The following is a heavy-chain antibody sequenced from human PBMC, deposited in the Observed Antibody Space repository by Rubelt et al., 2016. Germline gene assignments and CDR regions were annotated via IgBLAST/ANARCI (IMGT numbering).Heavy chain of an antibody. J-gene: IGHJ4*02. CDR3: ARDGTEFGDYVEIQVGDS. Sequence: EVQLVESGGGLVQPGGSLRLSCAASGFTFSSYSMNWVRQAPGKGLEWVSYISSSSSTIYYADSVKGRFTISRDTAHTTMDLQINSLRAEDTAVYYCARDGTEFGDYVEIQVGDSWGQGTLVTVSS. CDR1: GFTFSSYS. CDR2: ISSSSSTI. V-gene: IGHV3-48*04. D-gene: IGHD4-17*01.